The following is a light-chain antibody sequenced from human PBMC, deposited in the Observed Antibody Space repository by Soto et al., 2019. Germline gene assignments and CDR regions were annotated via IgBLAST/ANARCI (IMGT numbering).Light chain of an antibody. CDR1: QSISAW. Sequence: DMQMAQAPSTLSATAGDRVTITCRASQSISAWLAWYQQKPGKAPNLLIYAASSLQGGVPSRFSGSGSGTDFTLTISSLQSEDFATYYCQQSYSTPLTFGGGTKVDIK. CDR2: AAS. V-gene: IGKV1-39*01. J-gene: IGKJ4*01. CDR3: QQSYSTPLT.